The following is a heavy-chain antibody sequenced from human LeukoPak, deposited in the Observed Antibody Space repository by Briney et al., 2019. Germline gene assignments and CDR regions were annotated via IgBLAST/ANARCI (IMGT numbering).Heavy chain of an antibody. Sequence: GRSLRLSCAGSGFTFEDFAMHWVRQAPGKGLEWVSGISWNSGYIEYADSVKGRFTISRDNAKSSLYLQMNSLRTEDTASYFWLKDGTLRIWPYDAFDIWGQGTMVTVS. J-gene: IGHJ3*02. V-gene: IGHV3-9*01. CDR1: GFTFEDFA. D-gene: IGHD2-15*01. CDR3: LKDGTLRIWPYDAFDI. CDR2: ISWNSGYI.